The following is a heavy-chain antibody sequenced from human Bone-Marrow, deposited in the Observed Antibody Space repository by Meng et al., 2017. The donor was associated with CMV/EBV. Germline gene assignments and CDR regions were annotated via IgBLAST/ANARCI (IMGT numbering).Heavy chain of an antibody. D-gene: IGHD3-3*01. CDR3: ARAYDFWSTDYYYGMDV. J-gene: IGHJ6*02. CDR2: ISSSSSYI. V-gene: IGHV3-21*01. Sequence: GGSLRHSCAASGFSFSSYSMNWVRQAPGKGLEWVSSISSSSSYIYYADSVKGRFTISRDNAKNSLYLQMNSLRAEDTAVYYCARAYDFWSTDYYYGMDVWGQGTTVTVSS. CDR1: GFSFSSYS.